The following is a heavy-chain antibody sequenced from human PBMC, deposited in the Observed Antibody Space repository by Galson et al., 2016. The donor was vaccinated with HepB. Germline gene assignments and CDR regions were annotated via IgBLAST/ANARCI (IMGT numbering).Heavy chain of an antibody. J-gene: IGHJ4*02. Sequence: SLRLSCAASGFSFSNYAMTWLRQAPGKGLEWVSAITDSSSATFYADSVKGRFTISRDNSKYSLYLQINSLRAEDTAVYYGAKTTGVITTFDYWGQGTLVTVSS. CDR1: GFSFSNYA. D-gene: IGHD3-22*01. CDR3: AKTTGVITTFDY. CDR2: ITDSSSAT. V-gene: IGHV3-23*01.